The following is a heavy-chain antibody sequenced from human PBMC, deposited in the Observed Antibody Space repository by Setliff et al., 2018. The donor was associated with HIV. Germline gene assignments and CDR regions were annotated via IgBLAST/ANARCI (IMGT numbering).Heavy chain of an antibody. Sequence: PGGSLRLSCAASGFTFSDYEMNWVRQAPGKGLEWVSYISSSGDSIYYANSVKGRFTIARDNAKNSLYLQMNSLRAEATAVYYCARDKAVAGNHRPYDFDYWGQGTLVTVSS. D-gene: IGHD6-19*01. CDR2: ISSSGDSI. CDR1: GFTFSDYE. J-gene: IGHJ4*02. CDR3: ARDKAVAGNHRPYDFDY. V-gene: IGHV3-48*03.